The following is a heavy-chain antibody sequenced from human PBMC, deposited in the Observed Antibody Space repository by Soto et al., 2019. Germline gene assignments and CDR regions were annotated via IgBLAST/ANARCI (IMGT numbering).Heavy chain of an antibody. Sequence: ASVKVSCKASGYTFADYAIHWVRQASGQRLEWMGWINAGYNNTRYSQNFQGRVTITSDTSAGTAYMELSRLRSEDTAFYYCARGYLYCTSSSCYTFDNWGQGTLVTVSS. D-gene: IGHD2-2*02. CDR3: ARGYLYCTSSSCYTFDN. CDR2: INAGYNNT. J-gene: IGHJ4*02. V-gene: IGHV1-3*01. CDR1: GYTFADYA.